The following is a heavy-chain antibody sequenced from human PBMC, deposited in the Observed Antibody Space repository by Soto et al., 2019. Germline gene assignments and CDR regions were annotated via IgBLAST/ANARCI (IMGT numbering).Heavy chain of an antibody. J-gene: IGHJ5*02. CDR2: INPSGGST. D-gene: IGHD3-22*01. CDR1: GYTFTGYY. Sequence: ASVKVSCKASGYTFTGYYMHGVRQAPGQGLEWMGIINPSGGSTSYAQKFQGRVTMTRDTSTSTVYMELSSLRSEDTAVYYCARDLTGPYYYDSSGYHGGKDWFDPWGQGTLVTVSS. CDR3: ARDLTGPYYYDSSGYHGGKDWFDP. V-gene: IGHV1-46*01.